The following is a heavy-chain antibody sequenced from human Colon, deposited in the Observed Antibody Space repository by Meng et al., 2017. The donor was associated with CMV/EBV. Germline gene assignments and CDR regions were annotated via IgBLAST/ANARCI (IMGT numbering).Heavy chain of an antibody. CDR3: AKNWGNDF. CDR1: GFTFSSYG. CDR2: ITASGAST. V-gene: IGHV3-23*01. Sequence: VARSGAGGGVVQPGGSMRLSCAASGFTFSSYGMNRVRHAPGKGLEWVSGITASGASTYYADSVKGRFTISRDNSKNTLYLQMNSLRADDTAVYYCAKNWGNDFWGQGTLVTVSS. D-gene: IGHD3-16*01. J-gene: IGHJ4*02.